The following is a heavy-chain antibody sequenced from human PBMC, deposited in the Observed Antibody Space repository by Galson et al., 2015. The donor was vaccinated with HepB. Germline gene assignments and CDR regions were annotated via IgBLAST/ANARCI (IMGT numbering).Heavy chain of an antibody. CDR2: IKSKTDGGTT. CDR1: GFTFSNAW. D-gene: IGHD3-10*01. V-gene: IGHV3-15*07. Sequence: SLRLSCAASGFTFSNAWMNWVRQAPGKGLEWVGRIKSKTDGGTTDYAAPVKGRFTISRDDSTNTLYLQMNSLKTEDTAVYYCTTGLLLLWFGELLTNDYWGQGTLVTVSS. J-gene: IGHJ4*02. CDR3: TTGLLLLWFGELLTNDY.